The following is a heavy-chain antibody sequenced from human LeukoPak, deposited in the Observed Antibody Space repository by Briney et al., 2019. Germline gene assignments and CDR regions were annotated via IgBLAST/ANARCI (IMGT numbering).Heavy chain of an antibody. CDR1: GFTFSTYG. CDR2: ISHEGSNA. CDR3: ARDLGKGNYVDY. V-gene: IGHV3-33*05. J-gene: IGHJ4*02. D-gene: IGHD7-27*01. Sequence: GGSLRLSCAASGFTFSTYGMHWVRQAPGQGPEWVAVISHEGSNAYYADSVKGRFTFSRDNSKNTLYLQMNSLRAEDTAVYYCARDLGKGNYVDYWGQGTLVTVSS.